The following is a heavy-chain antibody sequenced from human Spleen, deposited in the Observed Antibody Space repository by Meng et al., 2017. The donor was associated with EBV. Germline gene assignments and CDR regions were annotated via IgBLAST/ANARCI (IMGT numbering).Heavy chain of an antibody. J-gene: IGHJ4*02. V-gene: IGHV3-74*01. CDR2: INSDGNVI. D-gene: IGHD1-26*01. CDR1: GLTLRSYW. Sequence: ECWGRFVQLVGALIPSLADSGLTLRSYWVHWVRQAPGKGLVWVSRINSDGNVITYADSVKGRFTISRDNAKNTVYLQMNNVRVEDTAVYYCAKDCFGAKDSWGQGTLVTVSS. CDR3: AKDCFGAKDS.